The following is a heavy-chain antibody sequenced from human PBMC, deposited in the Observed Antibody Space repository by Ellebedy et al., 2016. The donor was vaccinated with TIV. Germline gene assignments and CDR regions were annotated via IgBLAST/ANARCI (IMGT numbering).Heavy chain of an antibody. CDR2: IVSNGDST. V-gene: IGHV3-64D*06. D-gene: IGHD3-16*01. Sequence: GESLKIPCSASGFTLSSYAMLCVRQPPGKGLEYISAIVSNGDSTYYANSLKGRFIISRDNSKNTLYLQKSSLRLEDTAVYYCVKAWGDWGQGTLVTVSS. CDR1: GFTLSSYA. CDR3: VKAWGD. J-gene: IGHJ4*02.